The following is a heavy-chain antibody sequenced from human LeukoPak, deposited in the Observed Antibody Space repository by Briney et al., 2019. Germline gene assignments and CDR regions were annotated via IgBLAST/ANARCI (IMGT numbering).Heavy chain of an antibody. CDR2: IISDGGGA. J-gene: IGHJ5*01. CDR3: ARDVPHNWFDT. V-gene: IGHV3-74*01. CDR1: GITFGNNW. Sequence: TGGSLRLSCAPSGITFGNNWMHWVRQGPGKGLVWISRIISDGGGAIYADSVKGRFTVSRDNAKNTLYLQMNSLRAEDTAVYYCARDVPHNWFDTWGHGTLVTVSS.